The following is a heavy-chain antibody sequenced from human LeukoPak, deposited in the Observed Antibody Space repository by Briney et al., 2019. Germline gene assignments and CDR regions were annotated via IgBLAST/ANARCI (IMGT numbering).Heavy chain of an antibody. J-gene: IGHJ4*02. V-gene: IGHV1-18*01. Sequence: ASVKVSCKASGYTFTSYDINWVRQATGQGLEWMGWISAYNGNTDYAQKLQGRVTMTTDTATSTAYMELRSLRSDDTAVYYCASEEGNSGYDFNYWGQGTQVTVAS. D-gene: IGHD5-12*01. CDR1: GYTFTSYD. CDR3: ASEEGNSGYDFNY. CDR2: ISAYNGNT.